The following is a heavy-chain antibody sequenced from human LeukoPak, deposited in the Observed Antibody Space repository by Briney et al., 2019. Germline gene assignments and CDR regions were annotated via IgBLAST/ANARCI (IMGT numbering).Heavy chain of an antibody. V-gene: IGHV1-3*01. D-gene: IGHD3-10*01. CDR1: GYTFTSYA. J-gene: IGHJ4*02. CDR2: INAGNGNT. CDR3: ARGEAGSGSYFNY. Sequence: ASVKVSCEASGYTFTSYAMHWVRQAPGQRLEWMGWINAGNGNTKYSQKFQGRVTITRDTSASTAYMELSSLRSEDTAVYYCARGEAGSGSYFNYWGQGTLVTVSS.